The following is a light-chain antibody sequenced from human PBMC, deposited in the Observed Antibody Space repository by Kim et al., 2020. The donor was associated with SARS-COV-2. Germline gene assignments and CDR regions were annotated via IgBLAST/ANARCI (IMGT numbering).Light chain of an antibody. V-gene: IGLV2-14*01. J-gene: IGLJ3*02. CDR1: SSDVGAYNY. CDR3: ISYTKSATLV. Sequence: QYALTQPASVSGSPGQSITISCTGTSSDVGAYNYVSWYQHHPGKAPKLMIYEVSNRPSGVSNRFSGSKSGNTASLTISGLQAEDEADYYCISYTKSATLVFGGGTKVTVL. CDR2: EVS.